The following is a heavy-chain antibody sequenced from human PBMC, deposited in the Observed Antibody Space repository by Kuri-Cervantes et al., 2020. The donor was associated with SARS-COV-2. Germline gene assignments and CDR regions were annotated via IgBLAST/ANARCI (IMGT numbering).Heavy chain of an antibody. CDR1: GGSISSYY. CDR3: ARSGYYSRGVTYYYMDV. Sequence: SETLSLTCTDSGGSISSYYWSWIRQPPGQGLEWLGYLYYSGSTKYNPSLESRVTISLDTSRNQFSLKLSSVTAADSAVYYCARSGYYSRGVTYYYMDVWDKGTTVTVSS. V-gene: IGHV4-59*12. CDR2: LYYSGST. D-gene: IGHD3-22*01. J-gene: IGHJ6*03.